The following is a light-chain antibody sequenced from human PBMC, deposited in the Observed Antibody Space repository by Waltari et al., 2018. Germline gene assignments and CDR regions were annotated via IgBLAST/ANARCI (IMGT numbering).Light chain of an antibody. CDR3: QQYGSSPIT. CDR1: QSVSSSY. CDR2: GAS. J-gene: IGKJ5*01. Sequence: EIVLTQPPGTLSLSPGERATLSFRASQSVSSSYLACYQQTPGQAPRLLIYGASSRATGIPDRFSGSGSGTDFTLTISRLEPEDFAVYYCQQYGSSPITFGQGTRLEIK. V-gene: IGKV3-20*01.